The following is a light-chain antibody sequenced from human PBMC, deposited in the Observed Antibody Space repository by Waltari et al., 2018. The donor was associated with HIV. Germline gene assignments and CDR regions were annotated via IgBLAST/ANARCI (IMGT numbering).Light chain of an antibody. J-gene: IGLJ3*02. CDR1: SGHSSYA. CDR2: LNSDCSH. V-gene: IGLV4-69*01. Sequence: QLVLTQSPSASASLGASVKLTCTLSSGHSSYAIAWHQQQPEKGPRYLMKLNSDCSHLKGAGIPERVSGSSSGADRYLTISSLQSEDEADYHCQTWGTCIRVFGGGTKLTAL. CDR3: QTWGTCIRV.